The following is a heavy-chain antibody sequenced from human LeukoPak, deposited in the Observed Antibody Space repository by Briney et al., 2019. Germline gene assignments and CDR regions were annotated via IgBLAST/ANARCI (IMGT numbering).Heavy chain of an antibody. J-gene: IGHJ4*02. Sequence: GGSLRLSCAASGFTFNSYAMSWVRQAPGKGLEWVSTVSVYGGTTYYADSVKGRFTISRDNSKNTLYLQMNSLRPEDAAVYFCAKELHGSGNYAFDYWGQGTLVTVSS. CDR2: VSVYGGTT. V-gene: IGHV3-23*01. D-gene: IGHD3-10*01. CDR1: GFTFNSYA. CDR3: AKELHGSGNYAFDY.